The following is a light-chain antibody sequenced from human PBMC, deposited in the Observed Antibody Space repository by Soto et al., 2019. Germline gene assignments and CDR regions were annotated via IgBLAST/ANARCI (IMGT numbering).Light chain of an antibody. Sequence: DIEMTQSPSTLSASVGDXXXXTXRASQSISSWLAWYQQKPGKAPKVLIYAASTLQSGVPSRFRGSGSGTDFTLIIDSLQPEDFATYYCQQSYNTPPTFGGGTKVDIK. V-gene: IGKV1-39*01. CDR1: QSISSW. CDR3: QQSYNTPPT. J-gene: IGKJ4*01. CDR2: AAS.